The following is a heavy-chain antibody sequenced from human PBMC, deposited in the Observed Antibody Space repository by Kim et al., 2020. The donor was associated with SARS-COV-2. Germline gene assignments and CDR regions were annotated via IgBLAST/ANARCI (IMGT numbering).Heavy chain of an antibody. D-gene: IGHD6-13*01. V-gene: IGHV3-11*01. J-gene: IGHJ4*02. CDR1: GFSFSDYY. CDR2: ISSSGGSQ. CDR3: ARGGAGYSSSWYFPSFDY. Sequence: GGSLRLSCAASGFSFSDYYMSWIRQAPGRGLEWVSYISSSGGSQYYADSVKGRFTISRDNAKSSLYLQMSSLGAEDTAIYYCARGGAGYSSSWYFPSFDYWGQGALVTASS.